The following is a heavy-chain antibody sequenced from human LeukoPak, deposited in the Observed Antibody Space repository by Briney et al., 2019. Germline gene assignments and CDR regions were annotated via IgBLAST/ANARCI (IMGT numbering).Heavy chain of an antibody. CDR3: AKERESYFEFDL. V-gene: IGHV3-23*01. CDR2: ISGSADNT. D-gene: IGHD1-26*01. Sequence: GGSLRLSCAASGFTFNNYGMSWVRQAPGKGLEWVSAISGSADNTYYVDSVKGRFTISRDNSRNTLYLQMNSLRAEDTAIYYCAKERESYFEFDLWGQGTLVTVSS. J-gene: IGHJ4*02. CDR1: GFTFNNYG.